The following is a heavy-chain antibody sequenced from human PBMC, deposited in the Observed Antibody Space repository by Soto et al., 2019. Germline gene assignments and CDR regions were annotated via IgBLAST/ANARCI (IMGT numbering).Heavy chain of an antibody. J-gene: IGHJ5*02. CDR1: TFNSYS. D-gene: IGHD1-26*01. V-gene: IGHV3-21*06. CDR2: MSSGSAYI. CDR3: TRDEGGSYDNWFIP. Sequence: EVQLVESGGGLVKPGGSLRLSCTFTFNSYSLNWVRQAPGKGLEWVSSMSSGSAYITYADSVKGRFTISRDNANNLLYLQMRSLSVDDTAVYYCTRDEGGSYDNWFIPWGQGTLVTVYS.